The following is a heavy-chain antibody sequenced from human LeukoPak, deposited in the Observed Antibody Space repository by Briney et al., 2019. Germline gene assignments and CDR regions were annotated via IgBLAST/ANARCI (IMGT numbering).Heavy chain of an antibody. Sequence: SETLSLTCTVSGGSISTYYGSWIRQPAGKGLEWIGRIYTSGSTNYNPSLKSRVTMSVDTSKNQFSLKLSSVTAADTAVYYCARDREDYDILTGSGFYGLDVWGQGTTVTVSS. CDR1: GGSISTYY. CDR2: IYTSGST. D-gene: IGHD3-9*01. V-gene: IGHV4-4*07. J-gene: IGHJ6*02. CDR3: ARDREDYDILTGSGFYGLDV.